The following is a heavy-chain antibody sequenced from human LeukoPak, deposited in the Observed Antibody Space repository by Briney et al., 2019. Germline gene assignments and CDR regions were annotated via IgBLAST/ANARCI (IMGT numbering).Heavy chain of an antibody. CDR2: INQDESAK. Sequence: GGSLRLSCAASGFTFSSYGMSWVRQAPGKGLEWVASINQDESAKFYVDSVRGRFTISRDNAKNSLFLQMNFLRAEDTAFYYCAKLLRDVTIYDFWGHGALVTVSS. V-gene: IGHV3-7*01. D-gene: IGHD5-24*01. CDR1: GFTFSSYG. J-gene: IGHJ4*01. CDR3: AKLLRDVTIYDF.